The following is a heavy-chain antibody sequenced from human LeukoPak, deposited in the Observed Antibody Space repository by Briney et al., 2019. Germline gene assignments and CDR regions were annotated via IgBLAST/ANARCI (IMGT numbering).Heavy chain of an antibody. D-gene: IGHD3-22*01. CDR2: IKSKTDGGTT. V-gene: IGHV3-15*01. J-gene: IGHJ4*02. Sequence: GGSLRLSCAASGFTFSSYSMNWVRQAPGKGLEWVGRIKSKTDGGTTDYAAPVKGRFTIFRDDSKNTLYLQMNSLTTEDTAVYYCTTDASAYYDISTYYPWGQGTLVTVSS. CDR1: GFTFSSYS. CDR3: TTDASAYYDISTYYP.